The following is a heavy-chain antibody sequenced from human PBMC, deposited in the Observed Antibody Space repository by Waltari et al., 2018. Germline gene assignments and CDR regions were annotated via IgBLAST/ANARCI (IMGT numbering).Heavy chain of an antibody. CDR3: VMNYNFWSGYPF. CDR1: GGSFSGHT. V-gene: IGHV4-34*01. J-gene: IGHJ4*02. Sequence: QVQLLQWGAGLLQPSETLSLTCGVTGGSFSGHTWSWIRQPPGKGLEWIGEIKHGGSTNDPPSLKSRLTISIDTSKNQSSLKLNSVTAADTAVYYCVMNYNFWSGYPFWGQGTQVTVSS. CDR2: IKHGGST. D-gene: IGHD3-3*01.